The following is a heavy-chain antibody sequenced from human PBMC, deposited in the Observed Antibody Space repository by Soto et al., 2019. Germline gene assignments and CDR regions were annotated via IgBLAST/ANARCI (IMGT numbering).Heavy chain of an antibody. J-gene: IGHJ6*02. Sequence: EVQLVESGGGLVKPGGSLRLSCAASGFTFNNAWMSWLRQAPGKGLAWVGRLKSKTDGGTSDYAAPVKGRFTISRDDSKNTLYLQINSLKTGDTAVYYCTTDSNMVGGVITYSYYYAMDVWCQRTKVTASS. CDR1: GFTFNNAW. CDR3: TTDSNMVGGVITYSYYYAMDV. CDR2: LKSKTDGGTS. V-gene: IGHV3-15*01. D-gene: IGHD3-10*01.